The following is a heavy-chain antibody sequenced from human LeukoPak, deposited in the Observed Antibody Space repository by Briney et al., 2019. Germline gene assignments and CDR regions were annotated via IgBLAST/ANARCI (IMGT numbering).Heavy chain of an antibody. CDR3: TREGEYDILTGYYYAPGGFDY. V-gene: IGHV3-49*04. CDR1: GFTFSNAW. Sequence: PGGSLRLSCADSGFTFSNAWMSWVRQAPGKGLEWVGFIRSKAYGGTTEYAASVKGRFTISRDDSKSIAYLQMNSLKTEDTAVYYCTREGEYDILTGYYYAPGGFDYWGQGTLVTVSS. CDR2: IRSKAYGGTT. J-gene: IGHJ4*02. D-gene: IGHD3-9*01.